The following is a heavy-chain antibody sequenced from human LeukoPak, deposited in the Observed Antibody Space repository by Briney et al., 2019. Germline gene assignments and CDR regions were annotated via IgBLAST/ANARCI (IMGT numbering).Heavy chain of an antibody. Sequence: SGGGVVEPGRSLRLSCAASGFTFSSYGMHWVRQAPGKGLEWVAVIWYDGSNKYYADSVKGRFTISRDNSKNTLYLQMNSLRAEDTAVYYCARDLGGIAAAAPLDYWGQGTLVTVSS. CDR1: GFTFSSYG. V-gene: IGHV3-33*08. CDR2: IWYDGSNK. D-gene: IGHD6-13*01. J-gene: IGHJ4*02. CDR3: ARDLGGIAAAAPLDY.